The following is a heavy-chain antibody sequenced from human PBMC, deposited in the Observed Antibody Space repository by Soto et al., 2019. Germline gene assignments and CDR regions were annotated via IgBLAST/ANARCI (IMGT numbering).Heavy chain of an antibody. D-gene: IGHD2-21*02. J-gene: IGHJ3*02. V-gene: IGHV5-51*01. CDR2: IYPGDSDT. CDR1: GYSFTSYW. CDR3: ARRLGDGVVTDAFDI. Sequence: GESLKISCKGSGYSFTSYWIGWVRQMPGKGLEWMGIIYPGDSDTRYSPSFQGQVTISADKSISTAYLQWSSLKASDTAMYYCARRLGDGVVTDAFDIWGQGTMVTVSS.